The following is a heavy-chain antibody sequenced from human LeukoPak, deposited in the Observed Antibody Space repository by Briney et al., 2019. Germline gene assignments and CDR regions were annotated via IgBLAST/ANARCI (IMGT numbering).Heavy chain of an antibody. Sequence: GGSLRLSCAASGFTFSSYAMSWVRRAPGQGLEWVSAITGSGDSTYYADSVKGRFTISRDNSKNTLYLQMNSLRAEDTAVYYCARRSTMTTVTLFDYWGQGTLVTVSS. CDR1: GFTFSSYA. CDR2: ITGSGDST. CDR3: ARRSTMTTVTLFDY. D-gene: IGHD4-17*01. V-gene: IGHV3-23*01. J-gene: IGHJ4*02.